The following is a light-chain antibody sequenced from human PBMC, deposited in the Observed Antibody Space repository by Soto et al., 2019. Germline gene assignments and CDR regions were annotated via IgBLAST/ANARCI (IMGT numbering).Light chain of an antibody. CDR1: QSVSTF. V-gene: IGKV3-11*01. CDR2: NAS. Sequence: IVLTQSPATLSLSPGERAILSCRASQSVSTFLAWFQQKPGQPPRLLIYNASNRTTGIPARFSGSGSGTDITLTISSLEPEDFAVYYCQQRGDWPPITFGQGTRLEIK. J-gene: IGKJ5*01. CDR3: QQRGDWPPIT.